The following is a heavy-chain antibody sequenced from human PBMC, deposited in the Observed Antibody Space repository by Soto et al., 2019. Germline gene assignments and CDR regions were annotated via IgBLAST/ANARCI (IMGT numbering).Heavy chain of an antibody. D-gene: IGHD3-16*02. Sequence: PGGSLRLSCASSGFTLSMSAVNWVRQAPGKGLEWVSYISDSGDRTYYADSVKGRFTISRDRSKNTVSSQMDSLRAEDTAVYYCAKDRGIIVKAGDAFDVWGQGTKVTVSS. CDR2: ISDSGDRT. J-gene: IGHJ3*01. V-gene: IGHV3-23*01. CDR3: AKDRGIIVKAGDAFDV. CDR1: GFTLSMSA.